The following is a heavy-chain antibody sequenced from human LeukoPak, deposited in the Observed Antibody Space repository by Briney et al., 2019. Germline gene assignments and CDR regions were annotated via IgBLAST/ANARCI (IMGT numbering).Heavy chain of an antibody. J-gene: IGHJ3*02. CDR3: ARDSPLLYYYDSSGNRAFDI. V-gene: IGHV1-2*02. CDR1: GYTFTGYY. Sequence: ASVKVSCKASGYTFTGYYMHWVRPAPGQGLEWMGWINPNSGGTNYAQKFQGRVTMTRDTSISTAYMELSRLRSDDTAVYYCARDSPLLYYYDSSGNRAFDIWGQGTMVTVSS. CDR2: INPNSGGT. D-gene: IGHD3-22*01.